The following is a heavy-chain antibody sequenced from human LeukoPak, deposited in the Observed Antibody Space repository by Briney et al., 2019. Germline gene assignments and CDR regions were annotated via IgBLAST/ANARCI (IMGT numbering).Heavy chain of an antibody. CDR3: ARVGQWLGAFDI. V-gene: IGHV4-4*02. CDR1: GGSISSSNW. Sequence: SETLSLTCAVSGGSISSSNWWSWVRQPPGKGLEWIGEINHSGSTNYNPSLKSRVTISVDTSKNQFSLKLSSVTAADTAVYYCARVGQWLGAFDIWGQGTMVTVSS. J-gene: IGHJ3*02. D-gene: IGHD6-19*01. CDR2: INHSGST.